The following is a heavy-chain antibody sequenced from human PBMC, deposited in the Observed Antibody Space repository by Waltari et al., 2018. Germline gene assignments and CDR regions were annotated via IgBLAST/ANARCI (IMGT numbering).Heavy chain of an antibody. Sequence: QVQLVESGGGVVQPGGSLRLSCAAFGFTFGSYGMHWFRQAPGKGLEWVAFIRYDGSEKYYVESVKGRFTISRDTPENMLYLQMNSLRVEDTAVYYCAKGTLRLLEWSRNTYMDVWGKGTTVTVSS. CDR2: IRYDGSEK. CDR1: GFTFGSYG. J-gene: IGHJ6*03. CDR3: AKGTLRLLEWSRNTYMDV. D-gene: IGHD3-3*01. V-gene: IGHV3-30*02.